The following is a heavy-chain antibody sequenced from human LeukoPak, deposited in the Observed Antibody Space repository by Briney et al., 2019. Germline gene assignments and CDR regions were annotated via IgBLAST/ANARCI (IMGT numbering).Heavy chain of an antibody. CDR1: GYSFSRYW. CDR2: TYPGDSDT. D-gene: IGHD3-16*01. Sequence: GESLKNSCKGSGYSFSRYWIGWVRQMPGKGLEWMGITYPGDSDTAYSPSLQGQVTISADKSITTAYLQWSSLKASDTGIYYCARRLRFAEGAYFDYWGQGTLVTVSS. J-gene: IGHJ4*02. V-gene: IGHV5-51*01. CDR3: ARRLRFAEGAYFDY.